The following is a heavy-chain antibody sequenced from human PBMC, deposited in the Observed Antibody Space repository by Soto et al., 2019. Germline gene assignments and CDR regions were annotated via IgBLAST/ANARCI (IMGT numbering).Heavy chain of an antibody. D-gene: IGHD4-17*01. Sequence: EVQLVESGGGLVQPGGTLRLSCVVSGFTFSDHYMDWVRQAPGKGLEWVGRIRNKANSYTTVYAASAKGRFTISRDDSKNSMYLQMNSLKIEDTAVYYCVRGPNSRYLVTTWYYWGQGTLVTVSS. CDR3: VRGPNSRYLVTTWYY. CDR1: GFTFSDHY. J-gene: IGHJ4*02. CDR2: IRNKANSYTT. V-gene: IGHV3-72*01.